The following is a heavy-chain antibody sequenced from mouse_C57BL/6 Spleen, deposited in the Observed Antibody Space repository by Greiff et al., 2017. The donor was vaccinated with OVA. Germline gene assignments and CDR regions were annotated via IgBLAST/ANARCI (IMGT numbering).Heavy chain of an antibody. CDR3: ASSYGFDY. J-gene: IGHJ2*01. D-gene: IGHD1-1*02. Sequence: VQLQQSGAELVKPGASVKLSCKASGYTFTSYWMPWVKQRPGQGLEWIGMIHPNSGSTNYNEKFKSKATLTVDKSSSTAYMQLSSLTSEDSAVYYCASSYGFDYWGQGTTLTVSS. CDR1: GYTFTSYW. CDR2: IHPNSGST. V-gene: IGHV1-64*01.